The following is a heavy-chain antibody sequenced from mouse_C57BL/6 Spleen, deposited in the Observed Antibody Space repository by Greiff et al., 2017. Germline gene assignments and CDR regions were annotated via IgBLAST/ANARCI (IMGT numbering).Heavy chain of an antibody. CDR3: ASQATLYYDYDEDAMDY. J-gene: IGHJ4*01. CDR2: IYPRSGNT. V-gene: IGHV1-81*01. D-gene: IGHD2-4*01. Sequence: LVESGAELARPGASVKLSCKASGYTFTSYGISWVKQRTGQGLEWIREIYPRSGNTYYNEKFKGKDTLTADKSSSTAYMELRSLTSEDSAVYFCASQATLYYDYDEDAMDYWGQGTSVTVSS. CDR1: GYTFTSYG.